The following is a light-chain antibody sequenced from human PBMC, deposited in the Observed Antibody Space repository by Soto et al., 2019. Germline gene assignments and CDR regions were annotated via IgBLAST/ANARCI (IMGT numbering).Light chain of an antibody. CDR1: SSDFGGYNY. CDR3: SSYAGSNSYV. J-gene: IGLJ1*01. Sequence: QSALTQPPSASGSPGQSVTISCTGTSSDFGGYNYVSWYQQHPGKAPKLIIYEVTKRPSGVPDRFSGSKSGNTASLTVSVLQAEDEADYYCSSYAGSNSYVFGTGTKVTVL. V-gene: IGLV2-8*01. CDR2: EVT.